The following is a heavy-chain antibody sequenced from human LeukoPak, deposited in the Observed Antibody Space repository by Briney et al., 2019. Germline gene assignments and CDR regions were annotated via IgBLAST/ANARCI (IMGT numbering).Heavy chain of an antibody. CDR2: ISSSGSTI. J-gene: IGHJ4*02. D-gene: IGHD5-12*01. CDR1: GFTFSSYE. Sequence: SGGSLRLTCAASGFTFSSYEMNWVRQAPGKGLEWVSYISSSGSTIYYADSVKGRFTISRDNAKNSLYLQMNSLRAEDTAVYYCARGEVDIVATIGGIFDYWGQGTLVTVSS. V-gene: IGHV3-48*03. CDR3: ARGEVDIVATIGGIFDY.